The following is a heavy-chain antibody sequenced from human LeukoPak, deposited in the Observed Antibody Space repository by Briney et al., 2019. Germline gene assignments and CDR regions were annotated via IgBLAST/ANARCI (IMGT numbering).Heavy chain of an antibody. V-gene: IGHV3-30-3*01. J-gene: IGHJ3*01. D-gene: IGHD6-19*01. CDR1: GFTLSSYA. CDR2: ISYDGSNK. Sequence: GGSLRLSCAASGFTLSSYAMHWVRQAPGKGLEWVAVISYDGSNKYYADSVKGRFTISRDNSKNTLYLQMNSLRAEDTAAYYCARDSSGWYHAFDVWGQGTMVTVSS. CDR3: ARDSSGWYHAFDV.